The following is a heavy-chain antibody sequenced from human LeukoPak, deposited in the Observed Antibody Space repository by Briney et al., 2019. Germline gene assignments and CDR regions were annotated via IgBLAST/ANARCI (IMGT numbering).Heavy chain of an antibody. D-gene: IGHD2-2*01. V-gene: IGHV3-21*01. J-gene: IGHJ4*02. CDR2: ISSSSSYI. Sequence: GALRLSCAASGFTFSSYSMNWVRQAPGKELEWVSSISSSSSYIYYADSVKGRFTISRDNAKNSLYLQMNSLRAEDTAVYYCASPREYQLLYFGYWGQGTLVTVSS. CDR1: GFTFSSYS. CDR3: ASPREYQLLYFGY.